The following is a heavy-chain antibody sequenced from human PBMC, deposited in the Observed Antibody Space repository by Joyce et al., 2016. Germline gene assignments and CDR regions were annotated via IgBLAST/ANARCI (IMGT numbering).Heavy chain of an antibody. D-gene: IGHD6-6*01. J-gene: IGHJ6*02. Sequence: EVQLLESGGALVQPGGSLRLSCSASGFTFTNHAMSWVRQAPGRGLEWVSSISSSGGTTHYADSVKGRFTISRDNSKNTLNLQVNSLRAEDTAIYYCAKGPRIAARPNYYYYGMDVWGQGTTVTVSS. CDR1: GFTFTNHA. CDR2: ISSSGGTT. CDR3: AKGPRIAARPNYYYYGMDV. V-gene: IGHV3-23*01.